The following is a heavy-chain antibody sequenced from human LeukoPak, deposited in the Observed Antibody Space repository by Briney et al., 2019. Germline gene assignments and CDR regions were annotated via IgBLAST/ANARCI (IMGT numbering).Heavy chain of an antibody. CDR3: ARQIAVAGYNWFDP. D-gene: IGHD6-19*01. V-gene: IGHV1-18*01. Sequence: RASVKVSCKASGYTFTSYGISWVRQAPGQGLEWMGWIGAYNGNTNYAQKLQGRVTMTTDTSTSTAYMELRSLRSDDTAVYYCARQIAVAGYNWFDPWGQGTLVTVSS. CDR1: GYTFTSYG. CDR2: IGAYNGNT. J-gene: IGHJ5*02.